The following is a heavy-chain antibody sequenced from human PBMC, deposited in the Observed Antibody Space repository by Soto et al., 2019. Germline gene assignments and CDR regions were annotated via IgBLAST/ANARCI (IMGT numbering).Heavy chain of an antibody. CDR2: ISSDGDIT. Sequence: LRLSCSASGFTFSEYSMHWVRQAPGKGLQYVSTISSDGDITYYADSVKGGFTISRDNSKNTLYLQMNSLRPEDTAVYYCVKVSTFYDILTGYYSTNFFDPWGQGTLVTVSS. CDR3: VKVSTFYDILTGYYSTNFFDP. D-gene: IGHD3-9*01. V-gene: IGHV3-64D*06. J-gene: IGHJ5*02. CDR1: GFTFSEYS.